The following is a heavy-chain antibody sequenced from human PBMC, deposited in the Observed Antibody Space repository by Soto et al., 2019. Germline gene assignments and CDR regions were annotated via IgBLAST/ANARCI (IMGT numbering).Heavy chain of an antibody. J-gene: IGHJ4*02. CDR3: GSGTIDY. V-gene: IGHV4-39*01. D-gene: IGHD3-10*01. Sequence: SQTLSLTYTVSGASISSSTYYWGWIRQPPGKGLEWIGAIYYSGTTFYNPSLRSRVTLSLDTSNNQFSLELSSVTAADTAVYFCGSGTIDYWGPGTLVNVSS. CDR2: IYYSGTT. CDR1: GASISSSTYY.